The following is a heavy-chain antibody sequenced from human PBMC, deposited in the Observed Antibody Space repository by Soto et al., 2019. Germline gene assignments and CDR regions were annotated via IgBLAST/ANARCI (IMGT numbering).Heavy chain of an antibody. J-gene: IGHJ4*02. CDR2: ISYDGSNK. CDR1: GFTFSSYG. V-gene: IGHV3-30*18. D-gene: IGHD3-22*01. CDR3: AKDPRITMIVAVSSFHY. Sequence: PWGSLRLSCAASGFTFSSYGMHWVRQAPGKGLEWVAVISYDGSNKYYADSVKGRFTISRDNSKNTLYLQMNSLRAEDTAVYYCAKDPRITMIVAVSSFHYWCQGPLVTVSS.